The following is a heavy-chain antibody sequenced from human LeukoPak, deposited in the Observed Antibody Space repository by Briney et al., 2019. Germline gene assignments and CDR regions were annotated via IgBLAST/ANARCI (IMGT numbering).Heavy chain of an antibody. CDR2: ISSSSSYI. Sequence: KPGGSLRLSCAASGFTFSSYSMNWIRQAPGKGLEWVSSISSSSSYIYYADSVKGRFTISRDNAKNSLYLQMNSLRSEDTAMYYCAKEEGNTLGDYWGQGTMVTVSS. CDR3: AKEEGNTLGDY. J-gene: IGHJ4*02. CDR1: GFTFSSYS. V-gene: IGHV3-21*01. D-gene: IGHD7-27*01.